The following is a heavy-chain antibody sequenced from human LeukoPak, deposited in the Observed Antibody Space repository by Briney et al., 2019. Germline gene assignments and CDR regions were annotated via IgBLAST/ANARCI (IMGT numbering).Heavy chain of an antibody. CDR1: GGSVSSNSYY. CDR2: IHYSGST. CDR3: ARDFNYYGSGSFWFDP. Sequence: SETLSLTCTVSGGSVSSNSYYWSWIRQPPGKGLEWIGYIHYSGSTNYNPSLKSRVTISIDTSENQFSLKLSSVTAADTAVYYCARDFNYYGSGSFWFDPRGQGTLVTVSS. V-gene: IGHV4-61*01. J-gene: IGHJ5*02. D-gene: IGHD3-10*01.